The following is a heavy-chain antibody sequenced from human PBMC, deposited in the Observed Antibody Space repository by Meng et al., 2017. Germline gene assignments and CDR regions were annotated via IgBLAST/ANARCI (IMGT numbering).Heavy chain of an antibody. J-gene: IGHJ4*02. CDR2: INPNSGGT. Sequence: ASVKVSCKASGYTFTGYYMHWVRQAPGQGLEWMGRINPNSGGTNYAQKFQGRVTMTRDTSNSTAYMELSRLRSDDTAVYYCATGHPGYCTNGVCYTGYFDYWGQGTLVTVSS. CDR3: ATGHPGYCTNGVCYTGYFDY. D-gene: IGHD2-8*01. CDR1: GYTFTGYY. V-gene: IGHV1-2*06.